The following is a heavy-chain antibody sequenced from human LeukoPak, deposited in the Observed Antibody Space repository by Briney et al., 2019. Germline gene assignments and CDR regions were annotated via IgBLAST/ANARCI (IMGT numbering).Heavy chain of an antibody. CDR3: ARVQYTDSTGYYGWFDP. Sequence: SETLSLTCAVYGGSFSGYYWSWNRQPPGKGLEWIGEINHSGSTNYNPSLKSRVTISVDTSKNQFSLKLSSVTAADTAVYYCARVQYTDSTGYYGWFDPWGQGTLVTVSS. CDR1: GGSFSGYY. D-gene: IGHD3-22*01. J-gene: IGHJ5*02. CDR2: INHSGST. V-gene: IGHV4-34*01.